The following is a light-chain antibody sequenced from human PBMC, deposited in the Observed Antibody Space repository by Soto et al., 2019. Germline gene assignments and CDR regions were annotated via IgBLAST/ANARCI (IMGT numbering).Light chain of an antibody. CDR3: QRVGSPLT. CDR2: CAS. CDR1: QSVSTSY. V-gene: IGKV3-20*01. J-gene: IGKJ3*01. Sequence: EIVLTQYPGTLSLSPGQRAPPSSRASQSVSTSYLAWYRHKPGQAPRLLIYCASTRATGIPDRFSVIGSGTDFTVTISRLEPEDFAVYFFQRVGSPLTFGPGPKVDL.